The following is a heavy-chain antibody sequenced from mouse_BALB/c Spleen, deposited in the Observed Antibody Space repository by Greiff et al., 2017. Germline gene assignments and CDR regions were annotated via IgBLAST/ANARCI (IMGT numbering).Heavy chain of an antibody. J-gene: IGHJ2*01. Sequence: QVQLQQPGAELVKPGTSVKLSCKASGYNFTSYWINWVKLRPGQGLEWIGDIYPGSGSTNYNEKFKSKATLTVDTSSSTAYMQLSSLASEDSALYYCARRYDSSNFDYWGQGTTLTVSS. D-gene: IGHD1-1*01. V-gene: IGHV1-55*01. CDR3: ARRYDSSNFDY. CDR2: IYPGSGST. CDR1: GYNFTSYW.